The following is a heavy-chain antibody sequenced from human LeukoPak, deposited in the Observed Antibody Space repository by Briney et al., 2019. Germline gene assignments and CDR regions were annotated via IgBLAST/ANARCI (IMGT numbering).Heavy chain of an antibody. Sequence: GASVKVSCKASGYTFTDYYMHWVRQAPGQGLEWMGWINPKSGDTNFAQKFQGRVTMTRDTSINTAYMELTRLTSDDTAVYSCARESRSGWVGAFDIWGQGTMVTVSS. CDR1: GYTFTDYY. V-gene: IGHV1-2*02. J-gene: IGHJ3*02. CDR3: ARESRSGWVGAFDI. D-gene: IGHD6-19*01. CDR2: INPKSGDT.